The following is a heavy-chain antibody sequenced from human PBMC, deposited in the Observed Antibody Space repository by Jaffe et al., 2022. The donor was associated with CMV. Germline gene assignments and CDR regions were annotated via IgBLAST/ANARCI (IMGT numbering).Heavy chain of an antibody. CDR1: GYTFTSYG. J-gene: IGHJ6*02. V-gene: IGHV1-18*01. CDR3: ARGAPTTGNWFGYDYYYGMDV. CDR2: ISAYNGNT. D-gene: IGHD3-10*01. Sequence: QVQLVQSGAEVKKPGASVKVSCKASGYTFTSYGISWVRQAPGQGLEWMGWISAYNGNTNYAQKLQGRVTMTTDTSTSTAYMELRSLRSDDTAVYYCARGAPTTGNWFGYDYYYGMDVWGQGTTVTVSS.